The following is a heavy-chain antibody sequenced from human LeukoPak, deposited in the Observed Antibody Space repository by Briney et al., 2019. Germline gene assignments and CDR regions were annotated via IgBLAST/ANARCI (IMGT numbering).Heavy chain of an antibody. J-gene: IGHJ4*02. CDR2: ISAYNGNT. CDR3: ARSGRRGRWFAASYYFDY. D-gene: IGHD3-10*01. V-gene: IGHV1-18*01. CDR1: GYTFTSSG. Sequence: ASVKVSCKASGYTFTSSGISWVRQAPGQGLEWMGWISAYNGNTNYTQKLQGRVNMTTDTSTSTAYMELRSLRSDDTAVYYCARSGRRGRWFAASYYFDYWGQGTLVTVSS.